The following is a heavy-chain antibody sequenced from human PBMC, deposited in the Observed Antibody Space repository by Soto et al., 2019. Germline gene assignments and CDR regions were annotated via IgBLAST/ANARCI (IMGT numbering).Heavy chain of an antibody. J-gene: IGHJ3*02. D-gene: IGHD1-26*01. CDR2: INPSGGGT. V-gene: IGHV1-46*01. CDR3: ARVIVGATNAFDI. Sequence: ASVKVSCKASGYTFTSYYMHWVRQAPGQWLEWMGIINPSGGGTSYAQKFQGRVTMTRDTSTSTVYMELSSLRSEDTAVYYCARVIVGATNAFDIWGQGTMVTVSS. CDR1: GYTFTSYY.